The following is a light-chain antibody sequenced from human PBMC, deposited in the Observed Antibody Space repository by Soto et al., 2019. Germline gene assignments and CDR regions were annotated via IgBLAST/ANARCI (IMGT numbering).Light chain of an antibody. CDR1: SSNLGRNY. CDR3: SSYTSSSTVV. Sequence: QSVLIQPPSASGTPGQRVTLSCSGSSSNLGRNYVYWYQQLPGTAPKLLISRDNQRPSGVPDRVSGSKSGTSASLAISGLRSDDEADYYCSSYTSSSTVVFGGGTKVTVL. V-gene: IGLV1-47*01. J-gene: IGLJ2*01. CDR2: RDN.